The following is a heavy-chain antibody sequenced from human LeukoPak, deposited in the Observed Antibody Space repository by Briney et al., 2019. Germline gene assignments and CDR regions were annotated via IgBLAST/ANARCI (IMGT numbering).Heavy chain of an antibody. V-gene: IGHV1-46*01. CDR1: GYTFTSYY. Sequence: GASVKVSCKASGYTFTSYYMHWVRQAPGQGLEWMGIINPSGGSTSYAQKFQGRVTMTRDTSTSTVYMELSRLRSEDTAVYYCARGAQGEDSSGYYHDSFDYGGEGTLVTVSS. J-gene: IGHJ4*02. CDR2: INPSGGST. D-gene: IGHD3-22*01. CDR3: ARGAQGEDSSGYYHDSFDY.